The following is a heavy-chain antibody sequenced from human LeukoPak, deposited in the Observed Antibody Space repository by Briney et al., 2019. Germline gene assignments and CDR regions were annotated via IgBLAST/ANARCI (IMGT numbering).Heavy chain of an antibody. J-gene: IGHJ4*02. V-gene: IGHV3-30*02. Sequence: GGSLRLSCAASGFTFSSYCMHWVRQAPGKGLEWVAFIRYDGSNKYYADSVKGRFTISRDNSKNTLYLQMNSLRAEDTAVYYCAKDQGYGDPYYFDYWGQGTLVTVSS. CDR3: AKDQGYGDPYYFDY. CDR2: IRYDGSNK. D-gene: IGHD4-17*01. CDR1: GFTFSSYC.